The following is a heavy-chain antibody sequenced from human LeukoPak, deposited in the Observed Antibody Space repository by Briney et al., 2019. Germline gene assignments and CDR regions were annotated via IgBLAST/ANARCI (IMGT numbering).Heavy chain of an antibody. CDR1: GFTFSSYA. J-gene: IGHJ5*02. CDR2: ISGSGGST. CDR3: ARDDCSSISCYHNWFDP. Sequence: GGSLRLSCAASGFTFSSYAMSWVRQAPGKGLEWVSAISGSGGSTYYADSVKGRFTISRDNAKNSLYLQMNSLRAEDTAVYYCARDDCSSISCYHNWFDPWGQGTLVTVSS. D-gene: IGHD2-2*01. V-gene: IGHV3-23*01.